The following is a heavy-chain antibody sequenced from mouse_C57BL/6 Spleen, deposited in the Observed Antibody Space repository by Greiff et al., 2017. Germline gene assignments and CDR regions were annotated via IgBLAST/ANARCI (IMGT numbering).Heavy chain of an antibody. D-gene: IGHD1-1*01. CDR2: ISDGGSYT. V-gene: IGHV5-4*01. Sequence: EVHLVESGGGLVKPGGSLKLSCAASGFTFSSYAMSWVRQTPEKRLEWVATISDGGSYTYYPDNVKGRFTISRDNAKNNLYLQMSHLKSEDTAMYYCARDSDYYGSSYAMDYWGQGTSVTVSS. CDR3: ARDSDYYGSSYAMDY. CDR1: GFTFSSYA. J-gene: IGHJ4*01.